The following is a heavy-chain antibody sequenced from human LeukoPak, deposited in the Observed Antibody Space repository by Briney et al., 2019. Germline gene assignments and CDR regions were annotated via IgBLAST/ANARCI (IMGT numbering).Heavy chain of an antibody. CDR3: ARASYCSSTSCPLAFYYYYYMDV. CDR2: IYTSGST. CDR1: GGSISSYY. D-gene: IGHD2-2*01. J-gene: IGHJ6*03. V-gene: IGHV4-4*07. Sequence: SETLSLTCTVSGGSISSYYWSWIRQPAGKGLEWIGRIYTSGSTNYNPSLKSRVTMPVDTSKNQFSLKLSSVTAADTAVYYCARASYCSSTSCPLAFYYYYYMDVWGKGTTVTVSS.